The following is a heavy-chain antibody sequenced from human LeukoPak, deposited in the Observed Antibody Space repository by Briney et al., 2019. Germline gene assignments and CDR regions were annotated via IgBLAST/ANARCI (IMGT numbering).Heavy chain of an antibody. CDR3: ARGVGDSSGYYLEGPFDY. Sequence: SETLSLTCAVYGGSFSGYYWSWIRQPAGKGLEWIGRIYTSGSTNYNPSLKSRVTISVDTSKNQFSLKLSSVTAADTAVYYCARGVGDSSGYYLEGPFDYWGQGTLVTVSS. V-gene: IGHV4-59*10. J-gene: IGHJ4*02. D-gene: IGHD3-22*01. CDR2: IYTSGST. CDR1: GGSFSGYY.